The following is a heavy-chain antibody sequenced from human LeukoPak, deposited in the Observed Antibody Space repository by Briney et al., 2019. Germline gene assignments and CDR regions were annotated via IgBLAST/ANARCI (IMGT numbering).Heavy chain of an antibody. CDR2: ISWNGDGI. J-gene: IGHJ4*02. Sequence: GGSLRLSCATSGFTFTTFAMHWVRQLPGKGLEWVSGISWNGDGIGYVDSVKGRFTISRDNAKNSLYLQMNSLTVEDTAVYYCARQAGVYWGQGTLVTVSS. V-gene: IGHV3-9*01. CDR3: ARQAGVY. D-gene: IGHD3-10*01. CDR1: GFTFTTFA.